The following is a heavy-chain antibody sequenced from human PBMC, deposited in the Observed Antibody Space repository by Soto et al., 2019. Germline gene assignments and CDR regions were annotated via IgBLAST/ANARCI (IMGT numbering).Heavy chain of an antibody. CDR2: INSDGSST. Sequence: EVQLVESGGGLVQPGGSLRLSCAASGFTFSSYWMHWVRQAPGKGLVWFSRINSDGSSTSYADSVKGRFTISRDNAKNTLYLQMNSLRAEDTAVYYCARGATVTTFFPGYYYYYGMDVWGQGTTVTVSS. D-gene: IGHD4-17*01. J-gene: IGHJ6*02. V-gene: IGHV3-74*01. CDR3: ARGATVTTFFPGYYYYYGMDV. CDR1: GFTFSSYW.